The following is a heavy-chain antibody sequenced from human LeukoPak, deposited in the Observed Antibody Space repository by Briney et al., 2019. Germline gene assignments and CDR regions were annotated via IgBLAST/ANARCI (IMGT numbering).Heavy chain of an antibody. CDR3: TTDGWGFRFDY. D-gene: IGHD7-27*01. CDR2: IKSKTDGGAT. J-gene: IGHJ4*02. Sequence: GGSLRLSCAASGFIFSHYWMSWVRQAPGKGLEWVGRIKSKTDGGATDYAAPVKGRFTISRDDSKNTLYLQMSSLKTEDTAVYYCTTDGWGFRFDYWGQGTLVTVSS. CDR1: GFIFSHYW. V-gene: IGHV3-15*01.